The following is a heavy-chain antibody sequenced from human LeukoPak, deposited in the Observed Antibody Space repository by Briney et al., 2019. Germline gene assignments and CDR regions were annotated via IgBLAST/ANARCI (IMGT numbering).Heavy chain of an antibody. CDR1: GFTFSTYS. Sequence: GGSLRLSCAGSGFTFSTYSMNWVRQAPGKGLEWVSSISSSGTYIYYRDSVKGRFTISRDNAENSLYLEMNSLRVEDTAIYYCVRDRGSYRPIDYWGQGTLVTVSS. CDR2: ISSSGTYI. CDR3: VRDRGSYRPIDY. J-gene: IGHJ4*02. D-gene: IGHD1-26*01. V-gene: IGHV3-21*01.